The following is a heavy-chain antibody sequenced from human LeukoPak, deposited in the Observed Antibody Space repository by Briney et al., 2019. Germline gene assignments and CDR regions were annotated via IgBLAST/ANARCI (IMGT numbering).Heavy chain of an antibody. J-gene: IGHJ4*02. CDR3: VKEGVEYSYSYGDY. V-gene: IGHV3-30*18. D-gene: IGHD3-16*01. CDR2: ISYDGGDT. Sequence: GGSLRLSCAASGFCFTNYAMYWVRQAPGKGLEWVALISYDGGDTYYAESMKGRITISRDNAANTLYLQMNNLRPDDTAFYFCVKEGVEYSYSYGDYWGQGTLVTVSS. CDR1: GFCFTNYA.